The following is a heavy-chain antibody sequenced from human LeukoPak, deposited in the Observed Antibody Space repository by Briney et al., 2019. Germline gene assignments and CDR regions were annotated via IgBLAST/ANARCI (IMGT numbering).Heavy chain of an antibody. V-gene: IGHV4-38-2*02. CDR1: GYSNSSGYY. D-gene: IGHD4-17*01. CDR3: ARGLKAPLHGNGDYLVFGYYYYMDV. J-gene: IGHJ6*03. CDR2: TYHSGST. Sequence: KSSETLSLTCTVSGYSNSSGYYLGWIRQPPGTGLEWIRRTYHSGSTYYNPPLKSRVTISVDTSKNQFSLKLSSVTAADTAVYYCARGLKAPLHGNGDYLVFGYYYYMDVWGKGTTVTVSS.